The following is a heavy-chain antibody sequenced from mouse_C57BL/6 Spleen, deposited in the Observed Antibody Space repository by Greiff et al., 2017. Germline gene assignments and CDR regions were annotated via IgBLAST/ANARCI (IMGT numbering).Heavy chain of an antibody. J-gene: IGHJ4*01. CDR2: ISYDGSN. V-gene: IGHV3-6*01. D-gene: IGHD2-3*01. Sequence: VQLQQSGPGLVKPSQSLSLTCSVTGYSITSGYYWNWIRQFPGNKLEWMGYISYDGSNNYNPSLKNRISITRDTSKNQFFLKLNSVTTEDTATYYCARGDDGYYEDAMDYWGQGTSVTVSS. CDR1: GYSITSGYY. CDR3: ARGDDGYYEDAMDY.